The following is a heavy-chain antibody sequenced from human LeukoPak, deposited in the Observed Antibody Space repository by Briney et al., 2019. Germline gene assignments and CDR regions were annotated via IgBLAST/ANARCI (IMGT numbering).Heavy chain of an antibody. D-gene: IGHD2-15*01. J-gene: IGHJ6*04. V-gene: IGHV3-13*05. Sequence: VSAIGTAGDPYYPGSVKGRFTISRENAKNSLYLQMNSLRAGDTAVYYCARDSVVYGMDVWGKGTTVTVSS. CDR2: IGTAGDP. CDR3: ARDSVVYGMDV.